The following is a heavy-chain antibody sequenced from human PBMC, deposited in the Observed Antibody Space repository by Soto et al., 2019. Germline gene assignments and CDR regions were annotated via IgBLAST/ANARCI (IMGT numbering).Heavy chain of an antibody. CDR2: IFPGDSDT. CDR3: ARRGHPSSVSGYYYELDV. V-gene: IGHV5-51*01. D-gene: IGHD3-3*01. CDR1: GFSLNTYW. J-gene: IGHJ6*02. Sequence: GESLKISFKASGFSLNTYWIAWVRQMPGKGLEWMGAIFPGDSDTKYSPSFEGQVTISADRYTSTAYVQWDSLRASDSARYYCARRGHPSSVSGYYYELDVWGPGTTVTVSS.